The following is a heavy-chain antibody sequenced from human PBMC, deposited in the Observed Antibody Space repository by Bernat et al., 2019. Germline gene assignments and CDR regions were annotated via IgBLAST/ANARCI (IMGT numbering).Heavy chain of an antibody. CDR3: GRDHDYGDYYYYGIDV. CDR2: IYSGGST. V-gene: IGHV3-66*01. D-gene: IGHD4-17*01. Sequence: EVQLVESGGGLVQPGGSLRLSCAASGFTVSSNYMSWVRQAPGKGLEWVSVIYSGGSTYYADSVKCRFTISRDNSKNTLYLQINSLRTEDTAVYYCGRDHDYGDYYYYGIDVWGQGTTVTVSS. CDR1: GFTVSSNY. J-gene: IGHJ6*02.